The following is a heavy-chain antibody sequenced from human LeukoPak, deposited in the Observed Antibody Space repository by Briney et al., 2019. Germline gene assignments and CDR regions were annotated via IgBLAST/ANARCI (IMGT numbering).Heavy chain of an antibody. Sequence: GGSLRLSCAASGFTFSSYAMHWVRQAPGKGLEWVAVISYDRSNKYYADSVKGRFTISRDNSKNTLYLQMNSLRAEDTAVYYCAKSPSYEFYYFDYWGQGTLVTVSS. CDR2: ISYDRSNK. V-gene: IGHV3-30-3*02. CDR3: AKSPSYEFYYFDY. D-gene: IGHD5-12*01. J-gene: IGHJ4*02. CDR1: GFTFSSYA.